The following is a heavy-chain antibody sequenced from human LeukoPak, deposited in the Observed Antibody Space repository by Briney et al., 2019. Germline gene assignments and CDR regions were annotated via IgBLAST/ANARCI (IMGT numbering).Heavy chain of an antibody. CDR3: ARAVTSTEGY. CDR1: GFVFSSYW. J-gene: IGHJ4*02. V-gene: IGHV3-7*03. CDR2: TNEGGSGK. Sequence: GGSLRLSCAASGFVFSSYWMTWVRQAPGKGLEWVASTNEGGSGKYYADSVKGRFTISRDNAQKSLYLEMHSLRVEDTAVYYCARAVTSTEGYWGQGTLVTVSS.